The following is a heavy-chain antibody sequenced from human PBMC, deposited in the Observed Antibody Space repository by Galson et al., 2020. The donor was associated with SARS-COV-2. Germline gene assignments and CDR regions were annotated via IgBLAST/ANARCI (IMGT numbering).Heavy chain of an antibody. CDR2: ISYDGSNK. CDR3: VKGRGGNYGDAFDI. Sequence: GGSLRLSCAASAFILSSYGMQWVRQAPGKGLEWVAVISYDGSNKYYADSVKGRFTISRDNYKNTLYLQMNSLRAEDTAVYYCVKGRGGNYGDAFDIWGQGTMVTVSS. V-gene: IGHV3-30*18. D-gene: IGHD4-4*01. CDR1: AFILSSYG. J-gene: IGHJ3*02.